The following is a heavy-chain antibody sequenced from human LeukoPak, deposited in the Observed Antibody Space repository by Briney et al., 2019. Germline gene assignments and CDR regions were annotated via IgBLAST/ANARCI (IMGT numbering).Heavy chain of an antibody. CDR2: MYTGGST. CDR3: ARETRSGGSLLRGNWFDP. D-gene: IGHD2-15*01. CDR1: GGSISSGRYY. Sequence: QPSETLSLTCTVSGGSISSGRYYWGWIRHPAGKGLEWIGRMYTGGSTNYNPSLKSRVTISVDTSKNQFSLKLSSVTAADTAVYYCARETRSGGSLLRGNWFDPGGQGKLVTVSS. J-gene: IGHJ5*02. V-gene: IGHV4-61*02.